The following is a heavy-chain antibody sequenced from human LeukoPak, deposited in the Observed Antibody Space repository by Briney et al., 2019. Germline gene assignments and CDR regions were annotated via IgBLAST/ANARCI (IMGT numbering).Heavy chain of an antibody. Sequence: PGGSLRLSCAASGFTFSSYWMSWVRQAPGKGLEWVANIKQDGSEKYYVDSVKGRFTISRDNAKNSLYLQMNSLRAEDTAVYYCARELSSSWYFSDYYYYYYMDAWGKGTTVTVSS. D-gene: IGHD6-13*01. CDR1: GFTFSSYW. J-gene: IGHJ6*03. V-gene: IGHV3-7*01. CDR3: ARELSSSWYFSDYYYYYYMDA. CDR2: IKQDGSEK.